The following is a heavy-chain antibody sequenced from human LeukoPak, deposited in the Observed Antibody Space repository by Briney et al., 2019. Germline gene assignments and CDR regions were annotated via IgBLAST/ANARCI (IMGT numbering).Heavy chain of an antibody. CDR3: ARGDSSGWYLVDY. D-gene: IGHD6-19*01. CDR1: GYTFTGYC. Sequence: GSSVTVSCKASGYTFTGYCMHLLGQAPGPGLEWIGWINPNSGGTNYAQKFQGRVTMTRDTSISTAYMELSRLRSDDTAVYYCARGDSSGWYLVDYWGQGTLVTVSS. V-gene: IGHV1-2*02. J-gene: IGHJ4*02. CDR2: INPNSGGT.